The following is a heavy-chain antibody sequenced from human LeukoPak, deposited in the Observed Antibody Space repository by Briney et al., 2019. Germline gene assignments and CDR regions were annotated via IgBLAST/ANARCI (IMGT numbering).Heavy chain of an antibody. CDR2: IYYSGST. CDR3: ARDAGCSSTSCYAWFDP. CDR1: GGSISSGGYY. D-gene: IGHD2-2*01. J-gene: IGHJ5*02. V-gene: IGHV4-31*03. Sequence: SETLSLTYTVSGGSISSGGYYWSWIRQHPGKGLEWIGYIYYSGSTYYNPSLKSRVTISVDTSKNLFSLKLSSVTAADTAVYYCARDAGCSSTSCYAWFDPWGQGTLVTVSS.